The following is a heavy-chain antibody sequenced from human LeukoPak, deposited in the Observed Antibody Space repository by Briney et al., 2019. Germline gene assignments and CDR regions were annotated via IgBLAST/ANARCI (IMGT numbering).Heavy chain of an antibody. CDR3: ARDLSSNWGYDYYYGMDV. D-gene: IGHD7-27*01. CDR2: ISAYNGHT. V-gene: IGHV1-18*01. J-gene: IGHJ6*02. CDR1: GYTFISYG. Sequence: ASVKVSCKASGYTFISYGISWVRQAPGQGLEWMGWISAYNGHTFYGQKLQGRVTMTTDTSTSTAYTELRSLRSDDTAVYFCARDLSSNWGYDYYYGMDVWGQGTTVTVSS.